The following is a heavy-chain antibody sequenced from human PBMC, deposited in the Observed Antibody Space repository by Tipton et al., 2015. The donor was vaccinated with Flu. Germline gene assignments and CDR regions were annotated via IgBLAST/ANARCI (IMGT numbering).Heavy chain of an antibody. J-gene: IGHJ4*02. CDR2: ISTSGST. CDR1: GGSLSSYY. V-gene: IGHV4-4*07. CDR3: ARDLGGGSGWYRYFDI. D-gene: IGHD6-19*01. Sequence: TLSLTCTVSGGSLSSYYWSWIRQPAGKGLEWIGRISTSGSTNYNPSLQSRVTISVDWSKNQFSLNLTSVTAADTAVYYCARDLGGGSGWYRYFDIWGQGTLVTVSS.